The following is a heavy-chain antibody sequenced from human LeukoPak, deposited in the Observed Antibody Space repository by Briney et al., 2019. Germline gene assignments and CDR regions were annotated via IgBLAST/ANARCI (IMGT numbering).Heavy chain of an antibody. CDR2: IYAGDSDT. J-gene: IGHJ4*02. V-gene: IGHV5-51*01. CDR1: GYSFTNYW. CDR3: ARNEDGIVGAFDY. D-gene: IGHD1-26*01. Sequence: GESLKISCKGSGYSFTNYWIGWVRQMPGKGLEWMGIIYAGDSDTRYIPSFQGQVTISADKSISTAYLQWSSLKASDTAMYYCARNEDGIVGAFDYWGQGTLVTVSS.